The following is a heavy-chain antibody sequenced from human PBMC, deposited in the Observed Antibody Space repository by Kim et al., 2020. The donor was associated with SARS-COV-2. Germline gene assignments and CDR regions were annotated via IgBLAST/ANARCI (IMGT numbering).Heavy chain of an antibody. CDR1: GGSFSGYY. D-gene: IGHD3-10*01. CDR3: ARGVPMVRGLFRPPRLYGMDV. J-gene: IGHJ6*02. V-gene: IGHV4-34*01. Sequence: SETLSLTCAVYGGSFSGYYWSWIRQPPGKGLEWIGEINHSGSTNYNPSLKSRVTISVDTSKNQFSLKLSSVTAADTAVYYCARGVPMVRGLFRPPRLYGMDVWGQGTTVTVSS. CDR2: INHSGST.